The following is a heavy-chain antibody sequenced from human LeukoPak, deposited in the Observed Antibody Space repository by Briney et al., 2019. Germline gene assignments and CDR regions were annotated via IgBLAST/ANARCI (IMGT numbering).Heavy chain of an antibody. D-gene: IGHD3-3*01. CDR1: GFTFSSYA. CDR2: ISGSGGST. Sequence: PGGSLRLSCAASGFTFSSYAMSWVRQAPGKGLEWVSAISGSGGSTYYADSVKGRFTISRDNSKNTLYLQMNSLRAEYTAVYYCAKDLYYDFWSGYPDYFDYWGQGTLVTVSS. CDR3: AKDLYYDFWSGYPDYFDY. V-gene: IGHV3-23*01. J-gene: IGHJ4*02.